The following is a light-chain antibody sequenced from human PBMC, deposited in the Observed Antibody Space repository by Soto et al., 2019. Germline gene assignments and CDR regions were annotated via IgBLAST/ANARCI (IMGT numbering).Light chain of an antibody. V-gene: IGKV1-39*01. Sequence: DVQMTQSPSSLSASIGDRVTITCRSSQIINTYLNWYRQKPGESPKLLISAASTLRSGDPSRFSGSGSGTDFTLTINGLQPEDFATYYCQQSFTTPPYTFGQGTKLEL. CDR2: AAS. J-gene: IGKJ2*01. CDR3: QQSFTTPPYT. CDR1: QIINTY.